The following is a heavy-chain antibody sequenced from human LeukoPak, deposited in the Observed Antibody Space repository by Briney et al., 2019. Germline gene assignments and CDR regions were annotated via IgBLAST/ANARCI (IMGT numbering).Heavy chain of an antibody. V-gene: IGHV1-2*02. CDR1: GYTFTGYY. D-gene: IGHD1-26*01. Sequence: ASVKVSCKASGYTFTGYYMHWVRQAPGQGLEWMGCINPNSGGTNYAQKFQGRVTMTRDTSISTAYMELSRLRSDDTAVYYCARGQWVWELPTTNWFDPWGQGTLVTVSS. J-gene: IGHJ5*02. CDR2: INPNSGGT. CDR3: ARGQWVWELPTTNWFDP.